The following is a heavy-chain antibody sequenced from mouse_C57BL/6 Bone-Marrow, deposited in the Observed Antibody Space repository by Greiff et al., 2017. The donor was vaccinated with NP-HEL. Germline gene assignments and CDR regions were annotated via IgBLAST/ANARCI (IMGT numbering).Heavy chain of an antibody. D-gene: IGHD1-1*01. V-gene: IGHV5-4*01. J-gene: IGHJ2*01. CDR3: ARDRGSY. CDR1: GFTFSSYA. Sequence: EVQLVESGGGLVKPGGSLKLSCAASGFTFSSYAMSWVRQTPEKRLEWVATISDGGSYTYYPDNVKGRFTISRDNAKNNLYLQMSHLKSEDTAMYYCARDRGSYWGQGTTLTVSS. CDR2: ISDGGSYT.